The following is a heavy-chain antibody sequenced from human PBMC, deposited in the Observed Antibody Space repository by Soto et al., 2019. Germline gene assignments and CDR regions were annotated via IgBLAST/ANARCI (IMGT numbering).Heavy chain of an antibody. J-gene: IGHJ6*02. V-gene: IGHV1-69*13. CDR1: GGTFSSYA. Sequence: SVKRSCKASGGTFSSYAISWVRQAPGQGLEWMGGIIPIFATANYAQKFQGRVMITVDESTTTAYMDLSSLRSEDTAVYYCARCVVFRYQLLKGGMHLCGPGPTVPVS. CDR2: IIPIFATA. CDR3: ARCVVFRYQLLKGGMHL. D-gene: IGHD2-2*01.